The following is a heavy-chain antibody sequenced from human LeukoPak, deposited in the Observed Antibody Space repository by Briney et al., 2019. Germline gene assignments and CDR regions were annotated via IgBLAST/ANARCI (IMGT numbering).Heavy chain of an antibody. CDR3: ARLVPVITFGGVIVTNWFDP. CDR1: GGSISSSSYY. V-gene: IGHV4-39*01. CDR2: IYYSGST. J-gene: IGHJ5*02. D-gene: IGHD3-16*02. Sequence: SETLSLTCTVSGGSISSSSYYWGWIRQPPGKGLEWIGSIYYSGSTYYNPSLKSRVTISVDTSKNQFSLKLSSVTAADTAVYYCARLVPVITFGGVIVTNWFDPWGQGTLVTVSS.